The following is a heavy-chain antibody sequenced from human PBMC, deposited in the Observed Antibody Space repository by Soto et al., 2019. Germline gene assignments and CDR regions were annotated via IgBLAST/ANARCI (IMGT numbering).Heavy chain of an antibody. V-gene: IGHV3-23*01. CDR3: VRDPQSSGWSYNWYDP. J-gene: IGHJ5*02. D-gene: IGHD6-19*01. CDR2: VNDSGDRT. Sequence: GGSLRLSCAAYGFTFSSYAMSWVRQSPGEGLERVSSVNDSGDRTYYADPVKGRFTISRDNSKNTLYLQMNTLRAEDTALYYCVRDPQSSGWSYNWYDPWGQGTRVTVSS. CDR1: GFTFSSYA.